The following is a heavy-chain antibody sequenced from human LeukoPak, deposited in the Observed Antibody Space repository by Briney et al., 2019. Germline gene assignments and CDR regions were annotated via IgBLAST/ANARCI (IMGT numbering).Heavy chain of an antibody. D-gene: IGHD2-21*01. CDR2: IYYSGSI. Sequence: KPSETLSLTCAVSGYSISSSNWWGWIRRPPGKGLEWTGYIYYSGSIYYNPSLKSRVTMSVDTSKNQFSLKLSYVTAADTAVYYCARAGGDGPPLDWGQGTLVTVSS. CDR3: ARAGGDGPPLD. CDR1: GYSISSSNW. V-gene: IGHV4-28*05. J-gene: IGHJ4*02.